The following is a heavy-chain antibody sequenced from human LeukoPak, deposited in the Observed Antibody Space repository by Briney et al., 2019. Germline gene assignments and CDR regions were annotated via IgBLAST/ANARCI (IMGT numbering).Heavy chain of an antibody. CDR1: GFTFSSYA. J-gene: IGHJ4*02. CDR3: AKEGWNCSSTSCYRDPFDY. D-gene: IGHD2-2*01. V-gene: IGHV3-23*01. CDR2: ISGSGGST. Sequence: GSLRLSCAASGFTFSSYATSWVRQAPGEGLEWVSAISGSGGSTYYADSVKGRFTISRDNSKNTLYLQMNSLRAEDTAVYYCAKEGWNCSSTSCYRDPFDYWGQGTLVTVSS.